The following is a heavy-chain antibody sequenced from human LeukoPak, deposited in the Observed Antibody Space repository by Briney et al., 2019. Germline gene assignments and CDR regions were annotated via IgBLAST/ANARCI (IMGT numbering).Heavy chain of an antibody. Sequence: GASVKVSCKASGYTFTSYYMHWVRQAPGQGLEWMGIINPSGGSTSYAQKFQGRVTMTRDMSTSTVYMELSSLRSEDTAVYYCARAPKYSSGWYDDAFDIWGQGTMVTVSS. CDR2: INPSGGST. V-gene: IGHV1-46*01. J-gene: IGHJ3*02. D-gene: IGHD6-19*01. CDR3: ARAPKYSSGWYDDAFDI. CDR1: GYTFTSYY.